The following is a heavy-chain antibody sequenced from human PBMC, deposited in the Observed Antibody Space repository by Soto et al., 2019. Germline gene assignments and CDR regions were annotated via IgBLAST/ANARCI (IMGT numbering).Heavy chain of an antibody. D-gene: IGHD4-17*01. CDR2: IYVDGSGT. CDR3: VQNYGDYGY. J-gene: IGHJ4*02. Sequence: EVQLVESGGGLVQPGGSLRLSCASSGLTFSRSWMHWVRQVPGKGLVWVSRIYVDGSGTTYADSVKGRFTISRDNAKNTLYLLMNSLRAEDTAVYYCVQNYGDYGYWGQGTLVSVSS. V-gene: IGHV3-74*01. CDR1: GLTFSRSW.